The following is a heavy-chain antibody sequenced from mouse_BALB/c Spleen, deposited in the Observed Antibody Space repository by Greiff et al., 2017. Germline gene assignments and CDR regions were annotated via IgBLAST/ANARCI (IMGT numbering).Heavy chain of an antibody. V-gene: IGHV1S56*01. CDR3: AREGVLLRVATGFAY. CDR1: GYTFTSYY. CDR2: IYPGDGSS. J-gene: IGHJ3*01. D-gene: IGHD1-1*01. Sequence: VQLQQSGPELVKPGASVKMSCKASGYTFTSYYIHWVKQRPGQGLEWIGWIYPGDGSSKYNEKFKGKTTLTADKSSSTAYMLLSSLTSEDSAIYFCAREGVLLRVATGFAYWGQGTLVTVSA.